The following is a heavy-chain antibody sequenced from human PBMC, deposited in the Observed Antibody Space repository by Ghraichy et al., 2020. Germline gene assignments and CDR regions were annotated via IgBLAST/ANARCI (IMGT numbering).Heavy chain of an antibody. CDR2: ISSSSSTI. Sequence: GGSLRLSCAASGFTFSSYSMNWVRQAPGKGLEWVSYISSSSSTIYYADSVKGRFTISRDNAKNSLYLQMNSLRDEDTAVYYCARVPLRITMIPKPAVAFDIWGQGTMVTVSS. CDR3: ARVPLRITMIPKPAVAFDI. D-gene: IGHD3-22*01. CDR1: GFTFSSYS. V-gene: IGHV3-48*02. J-gene: IGHJ3*02.